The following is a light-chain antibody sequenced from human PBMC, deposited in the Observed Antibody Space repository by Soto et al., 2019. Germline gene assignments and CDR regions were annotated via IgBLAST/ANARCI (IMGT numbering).Light chain of an antibody. J-gene: IGKJ5*01. Sequence: DIVMTQSPDSLAVSLGERATLSCRTSQSLTSNYLAWYQQKRGQAPRLLIYGASSRATGIPDRFSGSGSGTDFTLTISRLEPEDFAVYHCQQYGISRPVTFGQGTRLEIK. CDR1: QSLTSNY. CDR3: QQYGISRPVT. CDR2: GAS. V-gene: IGKV3-20*01.